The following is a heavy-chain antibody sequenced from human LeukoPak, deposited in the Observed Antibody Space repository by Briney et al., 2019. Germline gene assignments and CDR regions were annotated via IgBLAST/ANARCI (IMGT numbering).Heavy chain of an antibody. CDR3: ATFDGLTAISY. CDR2: IYSGGST. J-gene: IGHJ4*02. Sequence: GGSLRLSCAASGFTFSNTYMSWVRQAPGKGLEWVSVIYSGGSTYYADSVKGRFTISRDNSKNTLYLQMNSLRAEDAAVYYCATFDGLTAISYWGQGSLVTVSS. D-gene: IGHD2-21*02. V-gene: IGHV3-53*01. CDR1: GFTFSNTY.